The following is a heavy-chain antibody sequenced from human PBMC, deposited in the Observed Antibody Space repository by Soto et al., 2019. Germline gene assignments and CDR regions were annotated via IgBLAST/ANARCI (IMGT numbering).Heavy chain of an antibody. D-gene: IGHD6-13*01. V-gene: IGHV3-11*05. CDR3: TRIITAAGGRRYFDL. CDR2: INSSSSYT. CDR1: GFTFSDYY. J-gene: IGHJ2*01. Sequence: QVQLVESGGGLVKPGGSLRLSCAASGFTFSDYYMSWIRQAPGKGLEWVSYINSSSSYTNYGDSVKGRFTISRDSAKNTLYLKLTILSAEDTAVYHYTRIITAAGGRRYFDLWGRGTLVKVSS.